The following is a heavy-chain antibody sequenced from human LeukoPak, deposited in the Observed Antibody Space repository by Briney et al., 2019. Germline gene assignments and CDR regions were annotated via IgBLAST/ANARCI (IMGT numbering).Heavy chain of an antibody. CDR1: GFTFSRYW. D-gene: IGHD2-21*01. CDR2: IKQDGSEK. CDR3: ARFYVAKDAFDI. V-gene: IGHV3-7*01. J-gene: IGHJ3*02. Sequence: GGSLRLSCAASGFTFSRYWMSWVRPAPAKGLEWVANIKQDGSEKYYVDSVKGRFTISRDNAKNSLYLQMNSLRAEDTAVYYCARFYVAKDAFDIWGQGTMVTVSS.